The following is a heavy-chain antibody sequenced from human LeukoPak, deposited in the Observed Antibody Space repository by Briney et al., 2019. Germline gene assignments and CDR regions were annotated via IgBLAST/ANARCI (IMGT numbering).Heavy chain of an antibody. CDR3: ARVEQQSWFDP. V-gene: IGHV1-69*04. Sequence: SVKVSCKAFGGTFSSYAISWVRQAPGQGLEWMGRIIPIFGIANYAQKFQGRVTITADKSTSTAYMELSSLRSEDTAVYYCARVEQQSWFDPWGQGTLVTVSS. CDR1: GGTFSSYA. CDR2: IIPIFGIA. J-gene: IGHJ5*02. D-gene: IGHD6-13*01.